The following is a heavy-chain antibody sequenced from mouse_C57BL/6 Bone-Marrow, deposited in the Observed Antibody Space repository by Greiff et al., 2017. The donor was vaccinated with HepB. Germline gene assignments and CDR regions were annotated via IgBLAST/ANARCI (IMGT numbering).Heavy chain of an antibody. D-gene: IGHD2-4*01. J-gene: IGHJ3*01. Sequence: VKVVESGPELVKPGASVKISCKASGYAFSSSWMNWVKQRPGKGLEWIGRIYPGDGDTNYNGKFKGKATLTADKSSITAYMQLSSLTSEDSAVYFCASYDYDWFAYWGQGTLVTVSA. CDR3: ASYDYDWFAY. V-gene: IGHV1-82*01. CDR2: IYPGDGDT. CDR1: GYAFSSSW.